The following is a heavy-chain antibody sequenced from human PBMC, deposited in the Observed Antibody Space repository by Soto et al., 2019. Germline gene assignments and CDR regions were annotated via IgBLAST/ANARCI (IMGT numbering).Heavy chain of an antibody. J-gene: IGHJ6*03. V-gene: IGHV3-23*01. Sequence: QPGGSLRLSCAASGFTFTSSAMSWVRQAPGGGLEWVSTISASGGDAFYADSVKGRVTISRDNPKNTLFLQVNSLRAEDTAVYYCAKQLELRNYYYYMDVWGKGTTVTVSS. CDR1: GFTFTSSA. CDR3: AKQLELRNYYYYMDV. D-gene: IGHD1-7*01. CDR2: ISASGGDA.